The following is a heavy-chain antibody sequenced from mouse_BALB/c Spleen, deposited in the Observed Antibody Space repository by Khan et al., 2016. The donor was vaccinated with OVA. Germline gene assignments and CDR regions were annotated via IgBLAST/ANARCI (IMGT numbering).Heavy chain of an antibody. Sequence: QVQLKQSGPGLVAPSQSLSITCTVSGFSLTGYGVSWVRQPPGKGLEWLGMIWGDGRTDYNSALKSRLSISKDNSKSQVFLKMNSLQTDDTAKYYCARAYYGNYREAMDYWGQGTSVTVSS. D-gene: IGHD2-10*01. J-gene: IGHJ4*01. CDR1: GFSLTGYG. V-gene: IGHV2-6-7*01. CDR3: ARAYYGNYREAMDY. CDR2: IWGDGRT.